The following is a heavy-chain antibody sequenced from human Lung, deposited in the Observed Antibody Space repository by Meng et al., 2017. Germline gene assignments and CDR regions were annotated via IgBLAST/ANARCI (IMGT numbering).Heavy chain of an antibody. CDR1: GGSFSDYY. CDR2: INHSGST. V-gene: IGHV4-34*01. D-gene: IGHD4-11*01. CDR3: ARGPTTMAHDFDY. Sequence: QVQLQQWGAGLLKPPETLSLTVVVSGGSFSDYYWSWIRQPPGKGLEWIGEINHSGSTNYNPSLESRATISVDTSQNNLSLKLSSVTAADSAVYYCARGPTTMAHDFDYWGQGTLVTVSS. J-gene: IGHJ4*02.